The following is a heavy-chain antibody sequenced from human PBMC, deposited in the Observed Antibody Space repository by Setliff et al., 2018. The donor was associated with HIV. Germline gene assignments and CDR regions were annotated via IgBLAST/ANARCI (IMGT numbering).Heavy chain of an antibody. CDR2: ISAYNGNT. D-gene: IGHD6-13*01. V-gene: IGHV1-18*01. CDR1: GYTFTSYG. CDR3: ARDRKISAAGRPYYYYGMDV. J-gene: IGHJ6*02. Sequence: GASVMVSCKASGYTFTSYGISWVRQAPGQGLEWMGWISAYNGNTNYAQKLQGRVTMTTDTSTSTAYMELRSLRSDDTAVYYCARDRKISAAGRPYYYYGMDVWGQGTTVTVSS.